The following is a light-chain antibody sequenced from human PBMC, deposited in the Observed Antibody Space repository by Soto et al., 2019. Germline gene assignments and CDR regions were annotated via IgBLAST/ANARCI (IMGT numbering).Light chain of an antibody. CDR2: DAS. J-gene: IGKJ4*01. CDR1: QSVSSY. Sequence: EVVMRRSPATLSVSPGEGATLSCRASQSVSSYLAWYQQRPGQAPRLLIYDASNRATGIPARFSGSGSGTDFTLTISSPEPDEFAVYYCQQRSKWPLTVGGGTKVDIK. V-gene: IGKV3-11*01. CDR3: QQRSKWPLT.